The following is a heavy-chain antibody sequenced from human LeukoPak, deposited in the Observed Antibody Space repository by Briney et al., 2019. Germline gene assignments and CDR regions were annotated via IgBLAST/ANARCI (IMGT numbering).Heavy chain of an antibody. CDR2: INPNSGGT. Sequence: ASVKVSRKASGYTFTGYYMHWVRQAPGQRLEWMGWINPNSGGTNYAQKFQGRVTMTRDTSISTAYMELSRLRSDDTAVYYCARVGIQYCSGGSCYRTAFDYWGQGTLVTVSS. J-gene: IGHJ4*02. D-gene: IGHD2-15*01. CDR1: GYTFTGYY. CDR3: ARVGIQYCSGGSCYRTAFDY. V-gene: IGHV1-2*02.